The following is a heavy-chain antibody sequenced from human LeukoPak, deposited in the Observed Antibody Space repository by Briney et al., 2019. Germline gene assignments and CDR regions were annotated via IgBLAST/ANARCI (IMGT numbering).Heavy chain of an antibody. D-gene: IGHD6-13*01. J-gene: IGHJ4*02. Sequence: GGSLRLSCAASGFTFRNYGMHWVRQAPGKGLEWVSGISGSGGSTDYADSVKGRFTISRDNSKNTLYLQMNSLRAEDTAVYYCATDSSTWYFDYWGQGTQVTVSS. CDR3: ATDSSTWYFDY. V-gene: IGHV3-23*01. CDR1: GFTFRNYG. CDR2: ISGSGGST.